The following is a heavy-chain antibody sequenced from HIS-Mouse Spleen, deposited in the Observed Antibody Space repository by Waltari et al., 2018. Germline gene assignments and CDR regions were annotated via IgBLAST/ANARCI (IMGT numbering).Heavy chain of an antibody. Sequence: QLQLQESGPGLVKPSETLSLTCTVPGGSISSRCYYWGWIRQPPGKGLEWIGSIYYSGSTYYNPSLKSRVTISVDTSKNQFSLKLSSVTAADTAVYYCARKRTASGWFDPWGQGTLVTVSS. CDR1: GGSISSRCYY. J-gene: IGHJ5*02. D-gene: IGHD2-21*02. CDR2: IYYSGST. CDR3: ARKRTASGWFDP. V-gene: IGHV4-39*01.